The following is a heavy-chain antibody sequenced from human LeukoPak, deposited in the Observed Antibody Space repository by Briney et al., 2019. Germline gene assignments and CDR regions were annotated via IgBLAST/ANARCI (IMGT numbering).Heavy chain of an antibody. CDR1: GFTFDDYG. V-gene: IGHV3-48*04. D-gene: IGHD1-14*01. Sequence: GGSLRLSCAASGFTFDDYGMSWVRQAPGKGLEWVSYISSSSNSTIYYADSVKGRFTISRDNAKNSLYLQINSLKAEDTAFYYCARDPEGAGWFDPWGQGTLVTVSS. J-gene: IGHJ5*02. CDR3: ARDPEGAGWFDP. CDR2: ISSSSNSTI.